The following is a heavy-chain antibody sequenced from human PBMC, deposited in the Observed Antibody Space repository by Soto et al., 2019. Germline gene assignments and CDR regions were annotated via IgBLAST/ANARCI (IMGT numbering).Heavy chain of an antibody. Sequence: SVKVSCKASGGTFSSYTISCVRQAPGQGLEWMGRIIPILGIANYAQKFQGRVTITADKSTSTAYMELSSLRSEDTAVYYCARGPPEQQLVLFEYWGQGTLVTVSS. J-gene: IGHJ4*02. CDR3: ARGPPEQQLVLFEY. D-gene: IGHD6-13*01. CDR1: GGTFSSYT. CDR2: IIPILGIA. V-gene: IGHV1-69*02.